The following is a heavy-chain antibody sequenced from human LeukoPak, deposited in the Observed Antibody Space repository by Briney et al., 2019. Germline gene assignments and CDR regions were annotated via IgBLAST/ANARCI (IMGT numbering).Heavy chain of an antibody. CDR3: ARQAPYYYGSGSYRWFDP. J-gene: IGHJ5*02. CDR2: INHSGST. Sequence: PSETLSLTCAVYGGSFSGYYWSWIRQPPGKGLEWIGEINHSGSTNYNPSLKSRVTISVDTSKNQFSLKLSSVTAADTAVYYCARQAPYYYGSGSYRWFDPWGQGTLVTVSS. D-gene: IGHD3-10*01. CDR1: GGSFSGYY. V-gene: IGHV4-34*01.